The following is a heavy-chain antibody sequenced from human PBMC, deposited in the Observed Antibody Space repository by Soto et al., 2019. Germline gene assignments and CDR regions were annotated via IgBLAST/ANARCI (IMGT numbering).Heavy chain of an antibody. CDR3: ARGPDILTAYYGPFEY. J-gene: IGHJ4*02. V-gene: IGHV3-30-3*01. Sequence: GGSLRLSCAASGFTFSSYAMHWVRQAPGKGLEWVAVISYDGSNKYAASVKGRFSISRDDSQKSLYLQMNSLKIEDTAVYYCARGPDILTAYYGPFEYWGQGALVTVSS. CDR1: GFTFSSYA. CDR2: ISYDGSNK. D-gene: IGHD3-9*01.